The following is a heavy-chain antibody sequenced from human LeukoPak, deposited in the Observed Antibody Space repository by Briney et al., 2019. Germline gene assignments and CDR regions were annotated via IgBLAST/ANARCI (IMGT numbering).Heavy chain of an antibody. V-gene: IGHV4-38-2*02. J-gene: IGHJ3*02. Sequence: PSETLSLTCTVSGYSISSGYYWGWIRQPPEKGLEWIGSIYHSGSTYYNPSLKNRVTISVDTSKNQFSLKLSSVTAADTAVYYCARVGSIFGPSANAFDIWGQGTMVTVSS. D-gene: IGHD3-3*01. CDR1: GYSISSGYY. CDR3: ARVGSIFGPSANAFDI. CDR2: IYHSGST.